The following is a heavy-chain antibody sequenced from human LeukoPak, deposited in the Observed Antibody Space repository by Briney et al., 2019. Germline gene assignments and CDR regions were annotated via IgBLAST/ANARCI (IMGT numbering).Heavy chain of an antibody. Sequence: VGSLRLSCAASGFTFSSYAMSWVRQAPGKGLEWVANIKQDGSEKYYVDSVKGRFTICRDNAKNSLYLQMNSLRAEDTAVYYCARERIEWLVPHDAFDIWGQGTMVTVSS. CDR2: IKQDGSEK. J-gene: IGHJ3*02. V-gene: IGHV3-7*01. CDR3: ARERIEWLVPHDAFDI. D-gene: IGHD5-12*01. CDR1: GFTFSSYA.